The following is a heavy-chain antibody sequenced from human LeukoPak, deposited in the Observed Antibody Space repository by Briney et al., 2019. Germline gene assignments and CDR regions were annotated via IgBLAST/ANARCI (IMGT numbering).Heavy chain of an antibody. CDR1: GGSISSSNW. CDR3: ARDSPYGSGIFDY. CDR2: TYHSGST. V-gene: IGHV4-4*02. Sequence: SGTLSLTCAVSGGSISSSNWWSWVRQPPGQGLEWIGETYHSGSTNYNPSLKSRVTISVDKSKNQFSLKLSSVTAADTAVYYCARDSPYGSGIFDYWGQGTLVTVSS. J-gene: IGHJ4*02. D-gene: IGHD3-10*01.